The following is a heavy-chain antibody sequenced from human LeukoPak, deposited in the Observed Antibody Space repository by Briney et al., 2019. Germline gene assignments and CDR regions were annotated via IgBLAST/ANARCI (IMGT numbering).Heavy chain of an antibody. CDR2: ISNASNAI. V-gene: IGHV3-48*01. Sequence: GGSLRLSCGVSGFAFSNYGMNWVRQTPGKGLEWVSYISNASNAIYYADSVRGRFTISRDNAKKSLYLQMSSLRAEDTAVYFCARVEATTGRNYHYYYMDVWGKGTTVTVSS. CDR3: ARVEATTGRNYHYYYMDV. CDR1: GFAFSNYG. D-gene: IGHD1-1*01. J-gene: IGHJ6*03.